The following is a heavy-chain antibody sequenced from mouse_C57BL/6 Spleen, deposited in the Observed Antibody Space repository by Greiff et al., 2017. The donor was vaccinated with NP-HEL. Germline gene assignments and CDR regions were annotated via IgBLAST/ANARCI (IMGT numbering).Heavy chain of an antibody. CDR1: GYTFTGYW. CDR3: AIGRGYFDY. J-gene: IGHJ2*01. CDR2: ILPGSGGT. Sequence: LVESGAELMKPGASVKLSCKATGYTFTGYWIEWVKQRPGHGLEWIGEILPGSGGTNYNEKFKGKATFTADTSSNTAYMQLSSLTTEDSAIYYCAIGRGYFDYWGQGTTLTVSS. V-gene: IGHV1-9*01.